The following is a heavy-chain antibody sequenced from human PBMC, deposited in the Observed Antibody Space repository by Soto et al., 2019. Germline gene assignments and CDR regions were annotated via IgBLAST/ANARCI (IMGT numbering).Heavy chain of an antibody. CDR3: AKDLIRGDGYIDFDY. V-gene: IGHV3-23*01. CDR1: GFTFSSYA. Sequence: GGSLRLSCAPSGFTFSSYAMFWVRQAPGKGLEWVSTILAGGGSTYYADSVKGRFTISRDNSKNILFLQMDSLRAEDTAVYFCAKDLIRGDGYIDFDYWGQGTLVTVSS. J-gene: IGHJ4*02. CDR2: ILAGGGST. D-gene: IGHD3-10*01.